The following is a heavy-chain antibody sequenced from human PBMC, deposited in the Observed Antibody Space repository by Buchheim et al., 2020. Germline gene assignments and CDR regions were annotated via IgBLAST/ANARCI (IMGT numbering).Heavy chain of an antibody. J-gene: IGHJ4*02. CDR2: ISYDGSNK. D-gene: IGHD3-22*01. V-gene: IGHV3-30-3*01. CDR1: GFTFSNYP. CDR3: AREYYDSSGYPLT. Sequence: QVQLVESGGGVVQPGRSLRLSCAASGFTFSNYPMHWVRQAPGKGLEWVAFISYDGSNKYYADSVTGRFTISRDSSKNTLSLQMNSLRAEDTAVYYCAREYYDSSGYPLTWGQGTL.